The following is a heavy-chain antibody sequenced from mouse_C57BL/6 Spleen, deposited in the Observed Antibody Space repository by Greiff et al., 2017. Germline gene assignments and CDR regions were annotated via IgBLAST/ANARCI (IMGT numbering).Heavy chain of an antibody. CDR3: TTGENYYGSSFDY. CDR2: IRNKANNHAT. D-gene: IGHD1-1*01. V-gene: IGHV6-6*01. Sequence: EVKLEESGGGLVQPGGSMKLSCAASGFTFSDAWMDWVRQSPEKGLEWVAEIRNKANNHATYYAESVKGRFTISRDDSKSSVYLQMNSLRAEDTGIYYCTTGENYYGSSFDYWAKAPLSQSPQ. J-gene: IGHJ2*01. CDR1: GFTFSDAW.